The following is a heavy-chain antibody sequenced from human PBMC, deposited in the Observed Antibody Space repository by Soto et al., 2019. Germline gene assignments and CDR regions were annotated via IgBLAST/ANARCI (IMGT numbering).Heavy chain of an antibody. CDR2: IGAHNGDT. CDR3: ARGEVYYYDSSGYYRANDAFDI. J-gene: IGHJ3*02. D-gene: IGHD3-22*01. CDR1: GYTFNTYG. V-gene: IGHV1-18*01. Sequence: GASVKVSCKASGYTFNTYGFTWVRQAPGQGLEWMGWIGAHNGDTNYVQKFQGRVTMTTETSTTTSYMELRNLTSDDTAVYYCARGEVYYYDSSGYYRANDAFDIWGQGTMVTVSS.